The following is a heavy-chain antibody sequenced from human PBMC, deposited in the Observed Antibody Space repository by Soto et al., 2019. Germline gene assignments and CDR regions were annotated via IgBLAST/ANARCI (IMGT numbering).Heavy chain of an antibody. CDR1: GFTFSNYG. V-gene: IGHV3-30*18. CDR3: AKSRDAYNFYFYYGMDV. J-gene: IGHJ6*02. D-gene: IGHD1-1*01. CDR2: ILYDGSNK. Sequence: GGSLRLSCAASGFTFSNYGMHWVRQTPGKGREWVALILYDGSNKYYADSVKGRFTISRDNSKNTLYLQVSSLRAEDTAVYYCAKSRDAYNFYFYYGMDVWGQGTSVTVS.